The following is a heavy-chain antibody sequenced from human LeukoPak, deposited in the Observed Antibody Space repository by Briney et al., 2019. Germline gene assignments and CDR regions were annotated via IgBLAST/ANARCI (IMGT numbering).Heavy chain of an antibody. CDR1: GYTFTSYG. J-gene: IGHJ4*02. CDR2: ISAYNGDT. D-gene: IGHD1-26*01. CDR3: ARGMYSGSYFRYEF. V-gene: IGHV1-18*01. Sequence: ASVKVSCKASGYTFTSYGISWVRQAPGQGLEWMGWISAYNGDTNYAQTLQARVRMTADTSTSTAYMELRSLRSDDTAIYYCARGMYSGSYFRYEFWGQGTVVTVSS.